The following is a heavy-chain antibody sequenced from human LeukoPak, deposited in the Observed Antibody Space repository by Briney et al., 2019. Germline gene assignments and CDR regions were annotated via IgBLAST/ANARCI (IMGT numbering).Heavy chain of an antibody. CDR2: ISAYNGDT. V-gene: IGHV1-18*01. CDR3: ARRSQCNLSTCSRGGGFDI. D-gene: IGHD2-2*01. CDR1: GYTFTSYG. J-gene: IGHJ3*02. Sequence: ASVKVSCKASGYTFTSYGISWVRQAPGQGLEWMAWISAYNGDTNYPQKVQGRVTITMDTSTTTAYMELKSLRSDDTAVYYCARRSQCNLSTCSRGGGFDIWGQGTMVTVSS.